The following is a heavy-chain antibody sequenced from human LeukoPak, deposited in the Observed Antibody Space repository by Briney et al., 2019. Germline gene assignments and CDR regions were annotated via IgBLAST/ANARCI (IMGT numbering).Heavy chain of an antibody. J-gene: IGHJ4*02. CDR1: GFTFSSYA. Sequence: GGSLRLSCAASGFTFSSYAMSWVRQAPGKGLEWVSTISGSAISTYYADSLKGRFTISRDNSKNALYLQINSLRAEDTAVYYCAKPNGDYGFGYWGQGTLVTVSS. CDR2: ISGSAIST. CDR3: AKPNGDYGFGY. V-gene: IGHV3-23*01. D-gene: IGHD4-17*01.